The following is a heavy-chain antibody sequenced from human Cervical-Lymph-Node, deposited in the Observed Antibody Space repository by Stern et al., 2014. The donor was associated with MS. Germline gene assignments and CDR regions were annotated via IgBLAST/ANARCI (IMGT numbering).Heavy chain of an antibody. D-gene: IGHD4-17*01. CDR2: IIPIFGTA. V-gene: IGHV1-69*01. CDR1: GGTFSSYA. J-gene: IGHJ6*02. CDR3: ARPTTVTVGTMDV. Sequence: VQLVQSGAEVKKPGSSVKVSCKASGGTFSSYAINWVRQAPGQGLEWVGGIIPIFGTANYAQKFQGRVTITADDSTSTVYMESSSLRSEDTAVFYCARPTTVTVGTMDVWGQGTTVTVSS.